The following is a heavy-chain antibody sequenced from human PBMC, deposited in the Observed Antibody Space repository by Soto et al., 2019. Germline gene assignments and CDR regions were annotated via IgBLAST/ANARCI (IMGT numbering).Heavy chain of an antibody. CDR3: ARDGRLFSGPYRPSRFDY. V-gene: IGHV3-7*03. Sequence: PGGSLRLSCAASGFKFSNYWMSWVRQAPGKGLEWVGNIKHDTSEAHYADSVKGRFTITRDNIKNFLFLQMNGLRADDTASYYCARDGRLFSGPYRPSRFDYWGLGTLVTVSS. CDR2: IKHDTSEA. D-gene: IGHD3-16*02. CDR1: GFKFSNYW. J-gene: IGHJ4*02.